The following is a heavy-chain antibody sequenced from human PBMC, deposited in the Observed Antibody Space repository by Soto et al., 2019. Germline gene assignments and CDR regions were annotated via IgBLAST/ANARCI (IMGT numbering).Heavy chain of an antibody. J-gene: IGHJ6*02. CDR2: PSGSGSST. V-gene: IGHV3-23*01. Sequence: GGSLRLSCAAAGFTFSSQAMNWVRQAPGKGLEWVSAPSGSGSSTSYTDSVKGRFTISRDISKNTLYLQMNNLRAEDTAVYYCATDYYGMDVWGRGTTVTVSS. CDR3: ATDYYGMDV. CDR1: GFTFSSQA.